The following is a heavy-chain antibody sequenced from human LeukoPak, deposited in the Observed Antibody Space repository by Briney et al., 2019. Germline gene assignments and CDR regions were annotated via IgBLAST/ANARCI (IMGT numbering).Heavy chain of an antibody. CDR3: ARVTTGTTSYLAHNWFDP. V-gene: IGHV4-4*07. D-gene: IGHD1-1*01. CDR2: IYTSGST. J-gene: IGHJ5*02. Sequence: SETLSLTCTVSGGSISSYYWSWIRQPAGKGLEWIGRIYTSGSTDYNPSLKSRVTMSVDTSKNQISLKLSSVTAADTAVYYCARVTTGTTSYLAHNWFDPWDQGTLVTVSS. CDR1: GGSISSYY.